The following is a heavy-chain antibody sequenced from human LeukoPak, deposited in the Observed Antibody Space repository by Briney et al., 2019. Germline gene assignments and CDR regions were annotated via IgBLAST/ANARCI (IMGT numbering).Heavy chain of an antibody. J-gene: IGHJ4*02. CDR1: GGSINTYY. Sequence: SETLSLTCSVSGGSINTYYWSCIRQPAGKGLEWIGRIHSSGSTHYNPSLKSRVTISVDTSKNQFSLKLTSVTAADTAVYYCARGYDNNPKFDYWGQGTLVTVSS. CDR3: ARGYDNNPKFDY. D-gene: IGHD2-2*01. V-gene: IGHV4-4*07. CDR2: IHSSGST.